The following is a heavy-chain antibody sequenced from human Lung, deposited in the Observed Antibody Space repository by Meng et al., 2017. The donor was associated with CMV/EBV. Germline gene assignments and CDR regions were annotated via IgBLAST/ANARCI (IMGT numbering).Heavy chain of an antibody. Sequence: KVSCKAYGYSFTGYSIHWVRQTPEKGLQWMGRISPNTGDTIYEENFQGRVTMTRDTSINTAYMELSGLTSDDTAVYYCGRGQQTFDPWGQGTLVTVSS. D-gene: IGHD1-1*01. J-gene: IGHJ5*02. CDR2: ISPNTGDT. CDR1: GYSFTGYS. V-gene: IGHV1-2*06. CDR3: GRGQQTFDP.